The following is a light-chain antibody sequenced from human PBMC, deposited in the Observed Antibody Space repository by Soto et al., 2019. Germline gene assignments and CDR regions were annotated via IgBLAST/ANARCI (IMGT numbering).Light chain of an antibody. CDR3: AAWDDSLEVV. CDR1: SSNIGSNT. J-gene: IGLJ3*02. V-gene: IGLV1-44*01. Sequence: QAVVTQPPSASGTPGQRVTISCSGSSSNIGSNTVNWYQQLPGTAPKLLIYSNNQRPSGVPDRFSGSKSGTSASLAISGLRSEDEADYYCAAWDDSLEVVFGGGTKLTVL. CDR2: SNN.